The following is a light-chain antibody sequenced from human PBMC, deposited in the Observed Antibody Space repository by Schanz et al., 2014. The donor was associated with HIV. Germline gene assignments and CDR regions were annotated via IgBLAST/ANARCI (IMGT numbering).Light chain of an antibody. V-gene: IGKV3-20*01. CDR3: QQYNDWPPIT. J-gene: IGKJ5*01. CDR1: QSFSSSH. CDR2: DAS. Sequence: EFVLTQSPGTLSLSPGERAALSCRASQSFSSSHLAWYQQKPGQAPRLLIYDASNRATGIPDRFSGSGSGTEFTLTISRLQSEDFAVYYCQQYNDWPPITFGQGTRLESK.